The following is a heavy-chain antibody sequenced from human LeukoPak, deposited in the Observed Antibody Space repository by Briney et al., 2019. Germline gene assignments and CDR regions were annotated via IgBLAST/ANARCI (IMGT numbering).Heavy chain of an antibody. V-gene: IGHV3-49*03. CDR2: IRSKAYGGTT. Sequence: GGSLRFSCTASGFTFGDHAMSWFRQAPGKGLEWISFIRSKAYGGTTEYAASVKGRFTLSRDDSKSIAYLQLNSLKTEDTAVYYCSRNYFYMDVWGKGTTVTVSS. CDR3: SRNYFYMDV. J-gene: IGHJ6*03. CDR1: GFTFGDHA.